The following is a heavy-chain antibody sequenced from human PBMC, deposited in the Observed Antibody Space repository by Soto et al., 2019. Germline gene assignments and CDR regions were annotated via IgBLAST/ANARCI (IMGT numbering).Heavy chain of an antibody. J-gene: IGHJ6*02. V-gene: IGHV3-21*01. D-gene: IGHD1-1*01. Sequence: EVQLVESGGGLVKPGGSLRLSCAVSGFIFSDVTMNWVRQAPGKGLELVASIGSRGGNSSYADSVKGRFIISRDNAKTSLDMQINSLRAEDTAVYYCAREKRHNSLGFRFGMDVWGQGTTVTVS. CDR3: AREKRHNSLGFRFGMDV. CDR1: GFIFSDVT. CDR2: IGSRGGNS.